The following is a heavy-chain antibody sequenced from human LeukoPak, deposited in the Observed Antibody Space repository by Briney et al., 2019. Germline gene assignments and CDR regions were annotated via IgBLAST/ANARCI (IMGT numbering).Heavy chain of an antibody. CDR1: GGSISSYY. CDR2: IYYSGST. CDR3: TRVICWKNYYDSSGYYPNFGY. Sequence: ASESLSLTCTVSGGSISSYYWSSIRQPPGKGLEWIGYIYYSGSTNYNPSLKSRVTISVDTSKNQFSLKLSSVTAADTVVYYCTRVICWKNYYDSSGYYPNFGYWGQGTLVTVSS. V-gene: IGHV4-59*01. D-gene: IGHD3-22*01. J-gene: IGHJ4*02.